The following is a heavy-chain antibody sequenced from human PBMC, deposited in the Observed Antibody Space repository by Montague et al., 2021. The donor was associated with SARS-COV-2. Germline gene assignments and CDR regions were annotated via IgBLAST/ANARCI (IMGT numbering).Heavy chain of an antibody. Sequence: SETLSLTCAVYGGSFSGYYWSWIRQPPGKGLEWIGEINHSGSTKYKSSLKSRVTISADTSKKQFSLKMSSVTAADTAVYYCARGSVFRYYGFLTGSRSYFDYWGQGTLVTASS. D-gene: IGHD3-9*01. J-gene: IGHJ4*02. CDR1: GGSFSGYY. V-gene: IGHV4-34*01. CDR2: INHSGST. CDR3: ARGSVFRYYGFLTGSRSYFDY.